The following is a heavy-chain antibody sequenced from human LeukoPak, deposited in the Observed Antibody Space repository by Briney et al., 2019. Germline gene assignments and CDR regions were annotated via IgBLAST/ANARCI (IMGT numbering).Heavy chain of an antibody. Sequence: SECLSLTCSVSGGSISSSAYHWSWFRQHPGKGLEWIGHIIYTRRTYYSPSLKIRVTISLDTSKNQFSLNLSSLTAADTAVYYCASGEFRHDLQVDYWGQGTLVASST. D-gene: IGHD2/OR15-2a*01. CDR1: GGSISSSAYH. CDR2: IIYTRRT. J-gene: IGHJ4*02. CDR3: ASGEFRHDLQVDY. V-gene: IGHV4-31*03.